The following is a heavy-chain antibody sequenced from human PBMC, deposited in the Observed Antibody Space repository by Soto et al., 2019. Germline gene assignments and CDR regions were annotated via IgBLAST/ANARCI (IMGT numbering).Heavy chain of an antibody. CDR1: GDSVSSNSAG. J-gene: IGHJ4*02. CDR2: TYYRSKWYY. CDR3: SIWEQDRGRIFDH. D-gene: IGHD1-26*01. V-gene: IGHV6-1*01. Sequence: SQTLSLTCAITGDSVSSNSAGWSWVRQSPSRGLEWLGRTYYRSKWYYEYAVSVRGRITINPDTSKNQYSLQLNSVTPEDTAVYFCSIWEQDRGRIFDHWFLGKLGTGSS.